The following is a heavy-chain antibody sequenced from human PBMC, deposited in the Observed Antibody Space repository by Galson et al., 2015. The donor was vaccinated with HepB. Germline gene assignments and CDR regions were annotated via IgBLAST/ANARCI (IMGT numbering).Heavy chain of an antibody. Sequence: SLRLSCAASGFTVSSNYVSWVRQAPGKGLEWVSVIYSGGSTYYADSVKGRFTISRDNSKNTLYLQMNRLKTEDTAVYYCIRMRNIAGYSSSWGQGTLVTVSS. CDR2: IYSGGST. CDR1: GFTVSSNY. J-gene: IGHJ4*02. D-gene: IGHD6-13*01. V-gene: IGHV3-53*01. CDR3: IRMRNIAGYSSS.